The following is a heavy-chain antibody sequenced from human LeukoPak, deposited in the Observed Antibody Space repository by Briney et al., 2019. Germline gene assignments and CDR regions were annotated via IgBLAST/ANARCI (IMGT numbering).Heavy chain of an antibody. Sequence: SETLSLTCAVYGGSFSGYYWSWIRQPPGKGLEWIGEINHSGSTNYSPSLKSRVTISVDTSKNQFSLKLSSVTAADTAVYYCARGSGAAAGNHYYFDYWGQGTLVTVSS. CDR1: GGSFSGYY. D-gene: IGHD6-13*01. CDR3: ARGSGAAAGNHYYFDY. CDR2: INHSGST. V-gene: IGHV4-34*01. J-gene: IGHJ4*02.